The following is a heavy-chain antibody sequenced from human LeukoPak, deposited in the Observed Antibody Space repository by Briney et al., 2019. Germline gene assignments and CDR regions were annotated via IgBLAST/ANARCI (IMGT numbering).Heavy chain of an antibody. CDR1: GGSISSSNYY. CDR2: IYYSGIT. D-gene: IGHD3-10*01. J-gene: IGHJ4*02. V-gene: IGHV4-39*07. Sequence: SETLSLTCTVSGGSISSSNYYWGWIRQPPGKGLEWIGSIYYSGITYYNSSLRSRVTISVDTSKNQFSLKLSSVTAADTAVYYCARQWFGELGDKFDYWGQGTLVTVSS. CDR3: ARQWFGELGDKFDY.